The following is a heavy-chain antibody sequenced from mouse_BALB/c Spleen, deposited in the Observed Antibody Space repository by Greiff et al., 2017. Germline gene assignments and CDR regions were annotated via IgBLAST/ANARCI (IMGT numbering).Heavy chain of an antibody. D-gene: IGHD2-4*01. V-gene: IGHV2-2*02. CDR2: IWSGGST. CDR3: ARNDYGSGYAMDY. J-gene: IGHJ4*01. Sequence: VKLMESGPGLVQPSQSLSITCTVSGFSLTSYGVHWVRQSPGKGLEWLGVIWSGGSTDYNAAFISRLSISKDNSKSQVFFKMNSLQANDTAIYYCARNDYGSGYAMDYWGQGTSVTVSS. CDR1: GFSLTSYG.